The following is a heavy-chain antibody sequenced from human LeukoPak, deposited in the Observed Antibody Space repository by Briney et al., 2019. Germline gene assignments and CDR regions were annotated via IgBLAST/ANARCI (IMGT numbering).Heavy chain of an antibody. Sequence: ASVKVSCKASGYTFTGYYIHWVRQAPGQGLEWMGWINPNSGGTKYAQKFQGRVAMTRDTSISIAYMDLTSLRSDDTAVYYCARVYNSRDNWFDPWGQGTLVTVSS. CDR2: INPNSGGT. V-gene: IGHV1-2*02. CDR3: ARVYNSRDNWFDP. D-gene: IGHD6-13*01. J-gene: IGHJ5*02. CDR1: GYTFTGYY.